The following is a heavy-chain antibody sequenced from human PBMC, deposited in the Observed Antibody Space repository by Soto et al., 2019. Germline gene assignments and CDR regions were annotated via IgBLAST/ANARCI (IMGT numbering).Heavy chain of an antibody. CDR2: IYSCGST. CDR3: ARDRDIGYYMDV. V-gene: IGHV3-66*01. D-gene: IGHD5-12*01. CDR1: GFTVSRNY. Sequence: GGSLRLSCAASGFTVSRNYMSWVRQAPGKGLEWVSVIYSCGSTYYADSVKGRFTISRDNSKNTLYLQMNSLRAEDTAGYYCARDRDIGYYMDVWGKGTTVTVSS. J-gene: IGHJ6*03.